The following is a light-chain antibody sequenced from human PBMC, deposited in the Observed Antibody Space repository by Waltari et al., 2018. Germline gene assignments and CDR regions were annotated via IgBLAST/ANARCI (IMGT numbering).Light chain of an antibody. J-gene: IGLJ3*02. CDR2: RNN. Sequence: QSVLTQPPSASGTPGQRVTISCSGSSSNIGSDFLYLYPQPPGTAPKLLVYRNNQRPSGVPDRFSGSKSGTSASLAISGLRSEDEADYYCAAWDDSLSGPGVFGGGTKLTVL. CDR3: AAWDDSLSGPGV. CDR1: SSNIGSDF. V-gene: IGLV1-47*01.